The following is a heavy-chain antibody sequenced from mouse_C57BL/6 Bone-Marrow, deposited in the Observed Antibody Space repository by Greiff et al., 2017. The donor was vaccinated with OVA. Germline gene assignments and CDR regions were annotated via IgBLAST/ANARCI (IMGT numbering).Heavy chain of an antibody. D-gene: IGHD2-2*01. CDR2: IYPRSGNT. CDR3: ARCGYDGGYWYFDD. V-gene: IGHV1-81*01. J-gene: IGHJ1*03. Sequence: VKLMESGAELARPGASVKLSCKASGYTFTSYGISWVKQRTGQGLEWIGEIYPRSGNTYYNEKFKGKATLTADKSSSTAYMELRSLTSEDSAVSFCARCGYDGGYWYFDDWGTGTTVTVSS. CDR1: GYTFTSYG.